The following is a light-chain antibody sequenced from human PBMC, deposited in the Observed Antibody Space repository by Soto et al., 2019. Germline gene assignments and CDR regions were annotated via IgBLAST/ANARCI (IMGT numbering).Light chain of an antibody. V-gene: IGKV3-20*01. J-gene: IGKJ2*01. CDR1: QSVSSSY. Sequence: EIVLTQSPGTLSLSPGERATLSCRASQSVSSSYLAWYQQKPGQAPRLLIYGASSWATGLPDRFSGSGSGTDFTLTISRLEPEDFAVYYCQQYGSSPYTFGQGTKLEIK. CDR2: GAS. CDR3: QQYGSSPYT.